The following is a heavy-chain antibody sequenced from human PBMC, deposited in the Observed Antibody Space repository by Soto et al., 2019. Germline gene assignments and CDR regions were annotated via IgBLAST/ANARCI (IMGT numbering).Heavy chain of an antibody. CDR3: AREMTTVHSNWFDP. J-gene: IGHJ5*02. CDR2: INHSGST. D-gene: IGHD4-17*01. V-gene: IGHV4-34*01. CDR1: GGSFSGYY. Sequence: PSETLSLTCAVYGGSFSGYYWSWIRQPPGKGLEWIGEINHSGSTNYNPSLKSRVTISVDTSKNQFSLKLRSVTAADTAVYYCAREMTTVHSNWFDPWAREPRSPSPQ.